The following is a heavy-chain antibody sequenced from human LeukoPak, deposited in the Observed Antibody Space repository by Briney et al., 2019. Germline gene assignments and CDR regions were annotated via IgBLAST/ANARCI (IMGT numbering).Heavy chain of an antibody. CDR1: GFTVSSNY. CDR3: AKELKVLPRGDAFDY. D-gene: IGHD3-10*01. J-gene: IGHJ4*02. CDR2: IYSGGST. V-gene: IGHV3-66*01. Sequence: PGGSLRLSCAASGFTVSSNYMSWVRQAPGKGLEWVSVIYSGGSTYYADSVKGRFTISRDNSKNTLYLQMNSLRAEDTAVYYCAKELKVLPRGDAFDYWAQETLVTVSS.